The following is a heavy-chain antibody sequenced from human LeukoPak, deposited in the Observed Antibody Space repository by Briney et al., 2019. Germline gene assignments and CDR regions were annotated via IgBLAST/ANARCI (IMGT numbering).Heavy chain of an antibody. V-gene: IGHV1-69*04. Sequence: SVKVSCKASGGTFSSYAISWVRQAPGQGLEWMGRIIPILGIANYAQKLQGRVTTTTDTSTSTAYMELRSLRSDDTAVYYCARGTVVYYYYGMDVWGQGTTVTVSS. CDR2: IIPILGIA. D-gene: IGHD2-15*01. CDR1: GGTFSSYA. CDR3: ARGTVVYYYYGMDV. J-gene: IGHJ6*02.